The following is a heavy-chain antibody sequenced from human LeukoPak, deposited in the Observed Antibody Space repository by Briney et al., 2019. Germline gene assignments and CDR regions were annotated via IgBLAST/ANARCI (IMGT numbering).Heavy chain of an antibody. CDR1: GYTFTGYY. J-gene: IGHJ4*02. V-gene: IGHV1-8*02. Sequence: GASVKVSCKASGYTFTGYYMHWVRQATGQGLEWMGWMNPNSGNTGYAQKFQGRVTMARNTSISTAYMELSSLRSEDTAVYYCARASRSGSYSIDYWGQGTLVTVSS. CDR2: MNPNSGNT. CDR3: ARASRSGSYSIDY. D-gene: IGHD1-26*01.